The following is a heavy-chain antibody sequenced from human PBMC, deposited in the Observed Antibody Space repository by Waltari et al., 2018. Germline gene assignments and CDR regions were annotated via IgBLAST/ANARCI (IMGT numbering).Heavy chain of an antibody. D-gene: IGHD2-2*01. CDR2: IYHSGSS. CDR3: VRVVPANYFDY. J-gene: IGHJ4*02. CDR1: RYSISTGYY. Sequence: QVQLQESGPGLVKPSETLSPTCAVSRYSISTGYYWGWIRQPPGKGLEWIGSIYHSGSSYSNPSLKSRVTISVDTSKNQFSLKLSSVTAADTAVYYCVRVVPANYFDYWGQGTLVTVSS. V-gene: IGHV4-38-2*01.